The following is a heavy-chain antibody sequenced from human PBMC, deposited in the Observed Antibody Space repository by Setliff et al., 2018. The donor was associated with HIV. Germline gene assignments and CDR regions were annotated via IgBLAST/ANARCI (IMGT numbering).Heavy chain of an antibody. J-gene: IGHJ4*02. CDR1: GYTFTTYG. D-gene: IGHD2-15*01. CDR3: AKCGGVTCYSASWYFDY. CDR2: INPGGGNT. Sequence: GASVKVSCKASGYTFTTYGITWVRQAPGQGLEWMGIINPGGGNTRYAQRFQGRVSMTRDTSTSTVYMELSSLRAEDTAVYYCAKCGGVTCYSASWYFDYWGQGTLVTVSS. V-gene: IGHV1-46*01.